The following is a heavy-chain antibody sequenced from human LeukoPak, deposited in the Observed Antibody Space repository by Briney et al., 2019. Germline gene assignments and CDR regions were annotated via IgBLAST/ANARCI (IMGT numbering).Heavy chain of an antibody. J-gene: IGHJ4*02. CDR3: AAGVYSIYFDY. V-gene: IGHV4-59*01. D-gene: IGHD4-11*01. Sequence: SETLSLTCTVSGSSMSSYYWSWIRQPPGKGLEWIGYIYYSGSTNYNPSLKSRVTISVDTSKNQFSLKLSSVTAADTAVYYCAAGVYSIYFDYWGQGTLVTVSS. CDR2: IYYSGST. CDR1: GSSMSSYY.